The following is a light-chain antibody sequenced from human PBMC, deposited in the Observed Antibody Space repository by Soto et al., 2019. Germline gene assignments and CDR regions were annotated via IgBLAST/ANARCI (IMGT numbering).Light chain of an antibody. J-gene: IGLJ2*01. CDR2: EGS. V-gene: IGLV2-23*01. Sequence: QSVLTQPASVSGSPGQSITISCTGTSSDVGSYNLVSWYQQHPGKAPKLMIYEGSKRPSGVSNRFSGSKSGNTASLTISGLQAEDEADYYCCSYAGTKGVVFGGGTQLTVL. CDR3: CSYAGTKGVV. CDR1: SSDVGSYNL.